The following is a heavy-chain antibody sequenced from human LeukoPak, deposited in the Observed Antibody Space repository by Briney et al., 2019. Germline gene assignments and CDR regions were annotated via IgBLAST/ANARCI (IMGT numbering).Heavy chain of an antibody. V-gene: IGHV1-46*01. Sequence: ASVKVSCKASGYTFSVFYVHWVRHAPGQGLEWMGIIKVSGGRTDYAQKFQSRVTMTRDMSTSTVYMELSNLRPEDTAVYYCAREPPESYHFDYWGQGTLVTVSS. CDR1: GYTFSVFY. D-gene: IGHD2-2*01. CDR3: AREPPESYHFDY. CDR2: IKVSGGRT. J-gene: IGHJ4*02.